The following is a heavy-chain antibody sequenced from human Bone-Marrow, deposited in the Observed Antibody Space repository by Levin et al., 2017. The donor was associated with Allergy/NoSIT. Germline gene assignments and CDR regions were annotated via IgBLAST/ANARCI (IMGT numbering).Heavy chain of an antibody. D-gene: IGHD1-1*01. CDR3: AKLATTLPLDY. CDR2: ISSDGSYK. CDR1: GFDFRTFG. J-gene: IGHJ4*02. Sequence: PGGSLRLSCAASGFDFRTFGMHWVRQAPGKGLEWVSLISSDGSYKKYVDSVKGRFTVSRDNSNNTLFLEMSSLRGDDTAVYYCAKLATTLPLDYWGLGTLVIVS. V-gene: IGHV3-30*18.